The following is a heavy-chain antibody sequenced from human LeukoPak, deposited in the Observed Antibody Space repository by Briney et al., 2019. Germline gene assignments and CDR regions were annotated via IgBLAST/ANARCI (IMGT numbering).Heavy chain of an antibody. CDR2: HYYGGST. CDR1: GGSINSSGYY. J-gene: IGHJ4*02. Sequence: PSETLSLTCTVSGGSINSSGYYWGCIRQPPGKGLEWVGSHYYGGSTYYNPSLRSRVTISVDTSKNQFSLRLNSVTAADTAVYYCARQRAGYHIDWWGQGTLVTVSS. CDR3: ARQRAGYHIDW. V-gene: IGHV4-39*01. D-gene: IGHD3-9*01.